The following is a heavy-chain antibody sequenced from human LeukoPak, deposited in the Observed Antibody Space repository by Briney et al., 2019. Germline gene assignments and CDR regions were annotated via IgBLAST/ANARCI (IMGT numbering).Heavy chain of an antibody. CDR1: GGSISSGSYY. CDR2: IYTSGST. CDR3: ARMHGDYRDS. D-gene: IGHD4-17*01. Sequence: SETLSLTCTVSGGSISSGSYYWSWIRQPAGKGLEWIGRIYTSGSTNYNPSLKSRVTISVDTSKNQFSLKLSSVTAADTAVYYCARMHGDYRDSLGQGTLVTVSS. V-gene: IGHV4-61*02. J-gene: IGHJ4*02.